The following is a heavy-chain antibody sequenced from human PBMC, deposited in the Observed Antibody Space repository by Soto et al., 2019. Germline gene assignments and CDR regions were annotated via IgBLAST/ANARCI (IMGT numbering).Heavy chain of an antibody. Sequence: SETLSLTCTVSGGSINYHYWSWIRQPPGKGLEWIGYIYYSGSTEYNPSLKSRITISVDTSKSQFSLKLSSVTAADTAVYYCGRGYCTSATCYLLDYWGQGALVTVSS. CDR2: IYYSGST. CDR3: GRGYCTSATCYLLDY. J-gene: IGHJ4*02. CDR1: GGSINYHY. V-gene: IGHV4-59*11. D-gene: IGHD2-2*01.